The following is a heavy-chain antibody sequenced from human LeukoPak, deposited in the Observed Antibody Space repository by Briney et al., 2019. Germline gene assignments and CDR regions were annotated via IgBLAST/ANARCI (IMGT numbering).Heavy chain of an antibody. J-gene: IGHJ5*02. CDR2: ISAYNGNT. D-gene: IGHD3-10*01. CDR1: GYTSASYG. V-gene: IGHV1-18*01. CDR3: ARGGMVRGVIIGWFDP. Sequence: GASVKVSCKASGYTSASYGISWVRQAPGQGLEWMGWISAYNGNTNYAQKLQGRVTMTTDTSTSTAYMELRSLRSDDTAVYYCARGGMVRGVIIGWFDPWGQGTLVTVSS.